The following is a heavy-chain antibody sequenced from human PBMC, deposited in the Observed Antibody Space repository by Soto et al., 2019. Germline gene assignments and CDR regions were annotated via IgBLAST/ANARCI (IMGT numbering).Heavy chain of an antibody. V-gene: IGHV4-30-2*01. CDR2: IYHSGST. Sequence: QLQLQESGSGLVKPSQTLSLTCAVSGGSISSGGYSWSWIRQPPGKGLEWIGYIYHSGSTYYNPSLRSRVTTSVDRSKNQFSLKLSCVTAADTAVYYCARDPGRWGQGTLVTVSS. CDR3: ARDPGR. J-gene: IGHJ4*02. CDR1: GGSISSGGYS.